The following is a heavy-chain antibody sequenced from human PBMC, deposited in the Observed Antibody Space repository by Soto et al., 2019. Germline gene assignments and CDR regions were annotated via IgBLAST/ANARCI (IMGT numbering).Heavy chain of an antibody. CDR2: IIPILGIA. CDR3: ARAVAGNNPFDY. D-gene: IGHD6-19*01. CDR1: GGTFSSYP. Sequence: QVQLVHSGAEVKKPGSSVKFSCKASGGTFSSYPISWVRQAPGQGLEWMGRIIPILGIANYAQKFQGRVTITADKSTSTAYMELSSLRSEDTAVYCGARAVAGNNPFDYWGQGTLVTVSS. V-gene: IGHV1-69*04. J-gene: IGHJ4*02.